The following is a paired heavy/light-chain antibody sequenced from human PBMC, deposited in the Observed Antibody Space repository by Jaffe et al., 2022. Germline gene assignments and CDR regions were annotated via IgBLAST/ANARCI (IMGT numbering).Light chain of an antibody. CDR3: SAWDTSLGAWV. CDR1: SNNVGDQG. V-gene: IGLV10-54*01. CDR2: RNN. Sequence: QAGLTQPPSVSKALRQTATLTCTGNSNNVGDQGAVWLQQHQGHPPKLLSYRNNNRPSGVSERLSASRSGSTASLTITGLQPEDEADYYCSAWDTSLGAWVFGGGTKLTVL. J-gene: IGLJ3*02.
Heavy chain of an antibody. V-gene: IGHV3-33*01. Sequence: QVQLVESGGGVVQPGGSLRLSCAASGFTFSSYVMHWIRQAPGKGLEWVALIWYDGSSQYYTDSVKGRFTISRDNSKNTLYLQMNSLRPEDTAVYYCASEGTDAFDIWGQGTMVTVSS. CDR3: ASEGTDAFDI. CDR2: IWYDGSSQ. CDR1: GFTFSSYV. D-gene: IGHD3-10*01. J-gene: IGHJ3*02.